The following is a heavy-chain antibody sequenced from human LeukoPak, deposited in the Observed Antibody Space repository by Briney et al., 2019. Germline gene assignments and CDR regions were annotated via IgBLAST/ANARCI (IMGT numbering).Heavy chain of an antibody. D-gene: IGHD3-10*01. V-gene: IGHV4-34*01. CDR2: INHSGST. J-gene: IGHJ4*02. Sequence: SGTLSLTCAVYGGSFSGYYWSWIRQPPGKGLEWIGEINHSGSTNYNPSLKSRVTISVDTSKNQFSLKLSSVTAADTAVYYCARHYGSGSYYRNAYFDYWGQGTLVTVSS. CDR1: GGSFSGYY. CDR3: ARHYGSGSYYRNAYFDY.